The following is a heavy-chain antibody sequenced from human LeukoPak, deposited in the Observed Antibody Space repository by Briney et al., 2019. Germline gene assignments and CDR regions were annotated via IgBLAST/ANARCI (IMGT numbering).Heavy chain of an antibody. D-gene: IGHD3-10*01. CDR1: GYTFTGYY. Sequence: GASVKVSCKASGYTFTGYYMHWVRQAPGQGLEWMGRINPNSGGTNYAQKFQGRVTMTRDTSISTAYMELSRLRSDDTAVYYCARSRVWFGRRVANWFDPWGQGTLVTVSS. CDR2: INPNSGGT. V-gene: IGHV1-2*06. J-gene: IGHJ5*02. CDR3: ARSRVWFGRRVANWFDP.